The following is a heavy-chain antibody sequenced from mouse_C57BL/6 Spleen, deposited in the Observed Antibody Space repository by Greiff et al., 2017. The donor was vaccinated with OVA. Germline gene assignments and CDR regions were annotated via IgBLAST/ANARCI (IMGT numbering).Heavy chain of an antibody. CDR2: IDPSDSET. V-gene: IGHV1-52*01. CDR1: GYTFTSYW. D-gene: IGHD1-1*01. CDR3: ARPDYYGSSDWYFDV. J-gene: IGHJ1*03. Sequence: QVQLKQPGAELVRPGSSVKLSCKASGYTFTSYWMHWVKQRPIQGLEWIGNIDPSDSETHYNQKFKDKATLTVDKSSSTAYMQLSSLTSEDSAVYYCARPDYYGSSDWYFDVWGTGTTVTVSS.